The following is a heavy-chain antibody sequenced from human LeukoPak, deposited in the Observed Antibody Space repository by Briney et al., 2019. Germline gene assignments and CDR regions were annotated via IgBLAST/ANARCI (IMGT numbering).Heavy chain of an antibody. CDR1: GFTFSSYA. CDR2: IGGSGGST. V-gene: IGHV3-23*01. J-gene: IGHJ4*02. Sequence: PGGSLRLSCAASGFTFSSYAMSWVRQAPGKGLEWVSAIGGSGGSTYYADSVKGRFTISRDNSKNTLYLQMNSLKAEDTAVYYCAKEPYSGYDLHYWGQGTLVTVSS. D-gene: IGHD5-12*01. CDR3: AKEPYSGYDLHY.